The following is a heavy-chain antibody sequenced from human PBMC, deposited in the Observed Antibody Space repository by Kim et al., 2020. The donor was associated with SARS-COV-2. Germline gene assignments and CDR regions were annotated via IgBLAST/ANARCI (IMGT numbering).Heavy chain of an antibody. Sequence: GGSLRLSCAASGFTFSNAWMSWVRQAPGKGLEWVGRIKSKTDGGTTDYAAPVKGRFTISRDDSKNTLYLQMNSLKTEDTAVYYCTTREWVPGGYGSFWGIDYWGQGTLVTVSS. J-gene: IGHJ4*02. CDR3: TTREWVPGGYGSFWGIDY. CDR2: IKSKTDGGTT. CDR1: GFTFSNAW. D-gene: IGHD3-16*01. V-gene: IGHV3-15*01.